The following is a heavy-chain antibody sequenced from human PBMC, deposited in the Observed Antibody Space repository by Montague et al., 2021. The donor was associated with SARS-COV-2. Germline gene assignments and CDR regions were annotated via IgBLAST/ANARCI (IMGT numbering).Heavy chain of an antibody. D-gene: IGHD6-19*01. CDR2: TYYRSKWYN. V-gene: IGHV6-1*01. CDR3: ARNIAVAGRAEGFEY. Sequence: CAISGDSVSSNSAAWNWIRQSPSRGLEWLGRTYYRSKWYNDYAVSVKSRITINPNTSKNQFSLQLNSVTPEDTAVYYCARNIAVAGRAEGFEYWGQGTLVTVSS. J-gene: IGHJ4*02. CDR1: GDSVSSNSAA.